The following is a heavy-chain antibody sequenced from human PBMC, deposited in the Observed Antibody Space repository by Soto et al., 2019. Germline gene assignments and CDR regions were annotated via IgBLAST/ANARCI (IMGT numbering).Heavy chain of an antibody. Sequence: GASLKIPCVGSGYKVSTRHNFTSYWIAGVRQIHGKGLKWMGIIYPGDSDTRYSPSLQGQVTISVDKSISTAYLQWSSLKATDTAMYYCARHAYDFWSGHPNPRYYYGMDVWGQGTTVTVSS. D-gene: IGHD3-3*01. CDR2: IYPGDSDT. J-gene: IGHJ6*02. CDR3: ARHAYDFWSGHPNPRYYYGMDV. V-gene: IGHV5-51*01. CDR1: GYKVSTRHNFTSYW.